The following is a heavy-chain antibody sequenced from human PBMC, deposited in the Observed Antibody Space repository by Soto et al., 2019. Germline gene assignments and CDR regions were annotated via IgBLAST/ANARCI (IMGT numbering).Heavy chain of an antibody. CDR3: ARDGGITFGGVIEAYYFAY. Sequence: QVQLVESGGGVVQPGRSLRLSCAASGFTFSSYGMHWVRQAPGKGLEWVAVIWYDGSNKYYADSVKGRFTISRDNSKNTLYLQMIRLRAEDTAVYYCARDGGITFGGVIEAYYFAYWGQGTLVTVSS. CDR2: IWYDGSNK. CDR1: GFTFSSYG. V-gene: IGHV3-33*01. J-gene: IGHJ4*02. D-gene: IGHD3-16*02.